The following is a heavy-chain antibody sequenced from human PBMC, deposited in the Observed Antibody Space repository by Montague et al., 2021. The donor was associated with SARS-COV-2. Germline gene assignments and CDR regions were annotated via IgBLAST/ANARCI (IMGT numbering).Heavy chain of an antibody. CDR3: ARGLMSGSYYLGLDY. CDR1: GGSFSNKY. V-gene: IGHV4-34*01. D-gene: IGHD1-26*01. Sequence: SDTLSLTCAVYGGSFSNKYWTWIRQPPGKGLEWIGEINHTGSTNXKPSLKRRVTISVDTSKNQFSLKVSSVTAADTAVYYCARGLMSGSYYLGLDYWGQGTLVTVSS. J-gene: IGHJ4*02. CDR2: INHTGST.